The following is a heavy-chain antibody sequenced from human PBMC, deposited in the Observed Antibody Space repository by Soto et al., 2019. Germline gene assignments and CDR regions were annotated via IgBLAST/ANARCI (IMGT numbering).Heavy chain of an antibody. V-gene: IGHV3-23*01. CDR3: SKGTYYYDSSGYYYHDY. CDR2: ISGSGGST. CDR1: GFTFSSYA. D-gene: IGHD3-22*01. J-gene: IGHJ4*02. Sequence: EVQLLESGGGLVQPGGSLRLSCAASGFTFSSYAMSWVRQAPGKGLEWVSAISGSGGSTYYADSVKGRFTISRYNANNTLYLQMNSLRAEDTAVYYCSKGTYYYDSSGYYYHDYWGQGTLVTVSS.